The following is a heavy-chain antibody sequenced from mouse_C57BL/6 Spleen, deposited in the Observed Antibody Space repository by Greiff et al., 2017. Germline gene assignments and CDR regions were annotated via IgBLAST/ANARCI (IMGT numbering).Heavy chain of an antibody. D-gene: IGHD2-4*01. Sequence: EVQLQQSGPGLVKPSQSLSLTCSVTGYSITSGYYWNWIRQFPGNKLEWMGYISYDGSNNYNPSLKNRISITRDTSKNQFFLKLNSVTTEDTATYYCARVGIYYDYDETFDYWGQGTTLTVSS. J-gene: IGHJ2*01. CDR1: GYSITSGYY. CDR3: ARVGIYYDYDETFDY. CDR2: ISYDGSN. V-gene: IGHV3-6*01.